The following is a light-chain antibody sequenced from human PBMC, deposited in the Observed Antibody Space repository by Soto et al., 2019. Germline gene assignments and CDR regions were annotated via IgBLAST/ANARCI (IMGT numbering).Light chain of an antibody. V-gene: IGLV2-14*01. CDR1: SSDVGSYNY. Sequence: QSVLTQPASVSGSPGQSITISCTGTSSDVGSYNYVSWYQQYPGKAPKLMIYDVSNRPSGVAYRFSGCKSGNTASLTISGLQAEDEADYYCSSYTTSSTHVVFCGGTKLTVL. J-gene: IGLJ2*01. CDR3: SSYTTSSTHVV. CDR2: DVS.